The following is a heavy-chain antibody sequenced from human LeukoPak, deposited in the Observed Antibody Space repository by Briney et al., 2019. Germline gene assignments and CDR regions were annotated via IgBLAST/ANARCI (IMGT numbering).Heavy chain of an antibody. Sequence: PGGALRLSCAVSGFTFSTYWMHWVRQALGKGLVWVSRISSDGSRTTYTDSVKGRFTISRDNGNNTLYLEMNSLTAEDTAVYYCARSPNCGGDCSWGQGTLVTVSS. CDR3: ARSPNCGGDCS. V-gene: IGHV3-74*03. J-gene: IGHJ4*02. CDR1: GFTFSTYW. CDR2: ISSDGSRT. D-gene: IGHD2-21*02.